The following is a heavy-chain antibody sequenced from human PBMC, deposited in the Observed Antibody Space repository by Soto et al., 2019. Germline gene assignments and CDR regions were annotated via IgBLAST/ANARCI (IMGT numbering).Heavy chain of an antibody. CDR2: IIPYYNPC. J-gene: IGHJ4*02. D-gene: IGHD6-13*01. CDR3: ASGASRWYPYFIDS. V-gene: IGHV1-69*01. Sequence: QAQVVQSGVEVRKPGSSVKLSCKASEGTFNSYAIPWVRQAPGQGLEWMGGIIPYYNPCNYAQKFQDRVTITAEDSTNTVYMGLSSLTSDDTAVYFCASGASRWYPYFIDSRAQATLVTVSS. CDR1: EGTFNSYA.